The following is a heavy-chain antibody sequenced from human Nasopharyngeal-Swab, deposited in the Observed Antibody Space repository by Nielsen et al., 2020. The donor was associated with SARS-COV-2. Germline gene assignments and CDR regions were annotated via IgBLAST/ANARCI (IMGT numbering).Heavy chain of an antibody. CDR2: IDPSDSYT. J-gene: IGHJ6*02. V-gene: IGHV5-10-1*01. D-gene: IGHD3/OR15-3a*01. CDR1: GYSITSYW. CDR3: ARAGLPDTYYYYYGMDV. Sequence: GESLKMSCKGSGYSITSYWISWVRQRPGKGLERMGRIDPSDSYTNYSPSFQGHVTISADKSISTAYLQWSSLKASDTAMYYCARAGLPDTYYYYYGMDVWGQGTTVTVSS.